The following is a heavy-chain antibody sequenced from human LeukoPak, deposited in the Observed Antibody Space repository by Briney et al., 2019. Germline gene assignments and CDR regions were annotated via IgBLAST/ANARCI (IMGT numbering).Heavy chain of an antibody. J-gene: IGHJ4*02. V-gene: IGHV3-48*03. CDR2: ISISGSTI. CDR3: AKDLTTVTSQGDY. D-gene: IGHD4-17*01. Sequence: GGSLRLSCAASGFTFSSYEMNWVRQTPGKGLEWISYISISGSTIYYADSVKGRFTISRDNAKNSLFLQMNSLRAEDTAIYYCAKDLTTVTSQGDYWGQGTLVTVSS. CDR1: GFTFSSYE.